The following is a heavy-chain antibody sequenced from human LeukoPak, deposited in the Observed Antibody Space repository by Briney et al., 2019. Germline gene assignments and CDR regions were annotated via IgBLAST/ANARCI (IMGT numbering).Heavy chain of an antibody. Sequence: PSETLSLTCTVSGGSISSSSYYWGWIRQPPGKGLEWIGSIYCSGSTYYNPSLKSRVTISVDTSKNQFSLKLSSVTAADTAVYYCARAPRDYYDSSGYYWIHWGQGTLVTVSS. CDR2: IYCSGST. CDR3: ARAPRDYYDSSGYYWIH. D-gene: IGHD3-22*01. CDR1: GGSISSSSYY. V-gene: IGHV4-39*07. J-gene: IGHJ4*02.